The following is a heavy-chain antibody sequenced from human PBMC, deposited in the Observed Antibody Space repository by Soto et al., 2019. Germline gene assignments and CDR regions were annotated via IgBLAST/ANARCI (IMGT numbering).Heavy chain of an antibody. J-gene: IGHJ4*02. V-gene: IGHV3-30-3*01. CDR3: ARAYDSSGYYLSDY. Sequence: VGSLRLSCAASGFTFSSYAMHWVRQAPGKGLEWVAVISYDGSNKYYADSVKGRFTISRDNSKNTLYLQMNSLRAEDTAVYYCARAYDSSGYYLSDYWGQGTLVTVSS. CDR1: GFTFSSYA. D-gene: IGHD3-22*01. CDR2: ISYDGSNK.